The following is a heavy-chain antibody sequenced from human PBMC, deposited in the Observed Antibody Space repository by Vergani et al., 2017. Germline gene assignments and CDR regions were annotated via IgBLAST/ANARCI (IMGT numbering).Heavy chain of an antibody. CDR1: GFIFSDYY. CDR3: ARDLYYGSGSYYNGLGY. D-gene: IGHD3-10*01. J-gene: IGHJ4*02. CDR2: ISSSGSTI. Sequence: QVQLVESGGGLVKPGGPLRLPCAASGFIFSDYYISWIRQAPGKGLELVSYISSSGSTIYYADSVKARFNIYRDNAKNSLYLQMNSLRGEDTAVYYCARDLYYGSGSYYNGLGYWGQGTLVTVAS. V-gene: IGHV3-11*04.